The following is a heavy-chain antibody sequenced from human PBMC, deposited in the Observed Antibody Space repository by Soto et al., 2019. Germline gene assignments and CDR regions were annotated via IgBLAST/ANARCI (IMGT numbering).Heavy chain of an antibody. CDR2: ISPYNDDT. CDR1: GYSFTTYG. CDR3: ARDLRRGVRDYGMDV. Sequence: QVQLLQSGFEVKKPGASVKVSCKASGYSFTTYGVSWVRQAPGQGLEWMGWISPYNDDTNYAQKFQGRVTMTTATSTSTAYMELRSLRSYDTAVYYFARDLRRGVRDYGMDVWGQGTTVTVSS. D-gene: IGHD3-10*01. J-gene: IGHJ6*02. V-gene: IGHV1-18*01.